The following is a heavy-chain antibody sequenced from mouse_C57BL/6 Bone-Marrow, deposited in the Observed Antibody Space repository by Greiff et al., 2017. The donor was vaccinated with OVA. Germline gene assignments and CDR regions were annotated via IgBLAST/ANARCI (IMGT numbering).Heavy chain of an antibody. CDR3: ARYYYYGSSWYFEV. CDR1: GYTFTSYG. Sequence: QVQLQQSGAELARPGASVKLSCKASGYTFTSYGISWVKQRTGQGLEWIGEIYPRSGNTYYNEKFKGKATLTADKSSSTAYMELRSQTSEDSAVYVCARYYYYGSSWYFEVWGTGTTVTVSS. CDR2: IYPRSGNT. J-gene: IGHJ1*03. D-gene: IGHD1-1*01. V-gene: IGHV1-81*01.